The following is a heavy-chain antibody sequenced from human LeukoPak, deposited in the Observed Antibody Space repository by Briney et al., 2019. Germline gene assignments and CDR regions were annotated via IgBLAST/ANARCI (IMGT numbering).Heavy chain of an antibody. CDR3: TRVSGLHYYYMDV. D-gene: IGHD4-11*01. CDR1: GFTFGDYA. J-gene: IGHJ6*03. V-gene: IGHV3-49*04. Sequence: GGSLRLSCTASGFTFGDYAMSWVRQAPGKGLEWVGFIRSKAYGGTTEYAASVKGRFTISRDDSKSIAYLQMNSLETEDTAVYYCTRVSGLHYYYMDVWGKGTTVTVSS. CDR2: IRSKAYGGTT.